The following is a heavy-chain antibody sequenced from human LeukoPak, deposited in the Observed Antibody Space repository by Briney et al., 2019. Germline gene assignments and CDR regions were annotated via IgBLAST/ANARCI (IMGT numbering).Heavy chain of an antibody. CDR3: AREYYSDSSGSDY. V-gene: IGHV3-7*01. Sequence: PGGSLRLSCAASGFTFSNYWMSWVRQAPGKGLEWVANIKEDGSEKYYVDSVRGRFTIFRDNAKNSLSLQMNSLRAEDTAVYYCAREYYSDSSGSDYWGQGTLVTVSS. J-gene: IGHJ4*02. D-gene: IGHD3-22*01. CDR2: IKEDGSEK. CDR1: GFTFSNYW.